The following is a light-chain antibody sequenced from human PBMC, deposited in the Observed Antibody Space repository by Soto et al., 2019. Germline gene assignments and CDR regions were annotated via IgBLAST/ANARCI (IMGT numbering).Light chain of an antibody. CDR1: SNDVGGYNY. CDR2: EVS. Sequence: QSALTQPASVSGSPGQSITISCTGTSNDVGGYNYVSWYQQQPGKAPKLIIYEVSHRPSGISNRFSGSKSGNTASLTISGLHVEDEDDYYCSSHSATSPYVFGTGTKVTVL. V-gene: IGLV2-14*01. J-gene: IGLJ1*01. CDR3: SSHSATSPYV.